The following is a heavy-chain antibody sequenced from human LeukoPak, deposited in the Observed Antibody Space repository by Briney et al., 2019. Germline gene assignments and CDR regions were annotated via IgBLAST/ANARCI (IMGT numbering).Heavy chain of an antibody. CDR3: AGNVDIVATITAPFDY. V-gene: IGHV4-38-2*01. D-gene: IGHD5-12*01. J-gene: IGHJ4*02. Sequence: ASETLSLTYAVSGYSISSGYYWGWIRQPPGKGLEWIGSIYHSGSTYYNPSLRSRVTISVDTSKNQFSLKLSSVTAADTAVYYCAGNVDIVATITAPFDYWGQGTLVTVSS. CDR1: GYSISSGYY. CDR2: IYHSGST.